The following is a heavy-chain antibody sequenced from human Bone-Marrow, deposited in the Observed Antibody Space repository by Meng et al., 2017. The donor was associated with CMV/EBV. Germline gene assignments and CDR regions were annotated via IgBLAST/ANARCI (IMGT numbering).Heavy chain of an antibody. V-gene: IGHV3-21*01. CDR2: ISSSSSYI. CDR3: ARGFSDY. D-gene: IGHD2/OR15-2a*01. J-gene: IGHJ4*02. Sequence: GEYLKISCAASGFTFSSYSMNWVRQAPGKGLEWVSSISSSSSYIYYADSVKGRFTISRDNAKNSLYLQMNSLRAEDTAVYYCARGFSDYWGQGTLVTVSS. CDR1: GFTFSSYS.